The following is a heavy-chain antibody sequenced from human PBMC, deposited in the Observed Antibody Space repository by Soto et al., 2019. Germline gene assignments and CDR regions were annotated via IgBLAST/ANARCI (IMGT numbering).Heavy chain of an antibody. D-gene: IGHD4-17*01. J-gene: IGHJ4*02. Sequence: QVQLVESGGGVVQPGRSLRLSCAASGFTFSSYGMHWVRQAPGKGLEWVAVISYDGSNKYYADSVKGRFTISRDNSKNTLYLQMNRLRAEDTAVYYSAKDVHHETTVTTLDYWGQGTLVTVSS. CDR1: GFTFSSYG. CDR2: ISYDGSNK. V-gene: IGHV3-30*18. CDR3: AKDVHHETTVTTLDY.